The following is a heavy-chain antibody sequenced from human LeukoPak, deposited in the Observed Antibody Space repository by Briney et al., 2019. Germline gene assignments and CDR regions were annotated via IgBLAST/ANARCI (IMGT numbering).Heavy chain of an antibody. J-gene: IGHJ4*02. CDR1: GFTFSSYE. D-gene: IGHD3-3*01. CDR2: ISSSGSTI. Sequence: GGSLRLSCAASGFTFSSYEMNWVRQAPGKGLEWVSYISSSGSTIYYADSVKGRFTISRDNAKNSLYLQMNSLRAEDTAVYYCARKYDPFDCWGQGTLVTVSS. V-gene: IGHV3-48*03. CDR3: ARKYDPFDC.